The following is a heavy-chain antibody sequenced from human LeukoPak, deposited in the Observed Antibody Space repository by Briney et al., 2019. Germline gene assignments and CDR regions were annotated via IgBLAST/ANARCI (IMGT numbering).Heavy chain of an antibody. D-gene: IGHD3-10*01. J-gene: IGHJ5*02. CDR2: ISSSGSTI. Sequence: GGSLRLSCAASGFTFSSYEMNWVRQAPGKGLEWVSYISSSGSTIYYADSVKGRFTISRDNAKNSLYLQMNSLRAEDTAVYYCARVVYYYGSGSYFSANWFDPWGQGTLVTVSS. CDR1: GFTFSSYE. V-gene: IGHV3-48*03. CDR3: ARVVYYYGSGSYFSANWFDP.